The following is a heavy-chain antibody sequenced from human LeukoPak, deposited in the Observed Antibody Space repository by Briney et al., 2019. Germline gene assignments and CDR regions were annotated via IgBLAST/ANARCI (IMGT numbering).Heavy chain of an antibody. Sequence: SETLSLTCAVYGGSFSGYYWSWIRQPPGKGLEWSGEINHIGSTNYNPSPKSRVTISVDTSKNKFPMNLSSVTAAGTAVYYCARVAFPGYYLVYWGQGTMVTVSS. D-gene: IGHD3-3*02. CDR1: GGSFSGYY. CDR3: ARVAFPGYYLVY. J-gene: IGHJ4*02. V-gene: IGHV4-34*01. CDR2: INHIGST.